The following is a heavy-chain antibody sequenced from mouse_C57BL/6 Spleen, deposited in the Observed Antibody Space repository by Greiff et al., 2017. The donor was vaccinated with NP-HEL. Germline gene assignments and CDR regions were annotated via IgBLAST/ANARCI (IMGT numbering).Heavy chain of an antibody. V-gene: IGHV1-52*01. CDR2: IDPSDSET. CDR3: ARGGNDAMDY. D-gene: IGHD2-1*01. J-gene: IGHJ4*01. Sequence: VQLQQPGAELVRPGSSVKLSCKASGYTFTSYWMHWVKQRPIQGLEWIGNIDPSDSETHYNQKFKDKATLTVDKSSSTAYMQLSSLTSEDSAVYYCARGGNDAMDYWGQGTSVTVSS. CDR1: GYTFTSYW.